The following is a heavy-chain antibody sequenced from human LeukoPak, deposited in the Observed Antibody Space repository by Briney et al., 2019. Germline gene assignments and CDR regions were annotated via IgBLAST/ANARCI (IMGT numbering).Heavy chain of an antibody. V-gene: IGHV4-30-2*01. CDR3: ARVKGYDFWSGYYTAEYYFDY. CDR1: GGSISSGGYY. CDR2: IYHSGST. D-gene: IGHD3-3*01. Sequence: SETLSLTCTVSGGSISSGGYYWSWIRQPPGKGLEWIGYIYHSGSTYYNPSLKSRVTISVDRSKNQFSLKLSSVTAADTAVYYCARVKGYDFWSGYYTAEYYFDYWGQGTLVTVSS. J-gene: IGHJ4*02.